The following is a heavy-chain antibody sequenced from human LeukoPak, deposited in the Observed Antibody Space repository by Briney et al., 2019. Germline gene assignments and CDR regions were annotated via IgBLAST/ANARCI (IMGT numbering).Heavy chain of an antibody. CDR1: GYTFTGYY. CDR2: INPNSGGT. CDR3: ARDRGVLLWFGELYYYYGMDV. Sequence: ASVKVSCKASGYTFTGYYMHWVRQAPGQGLEWMGWINPNSGGTNYAQKFQGRVTMTRDTSISTAYMELSRLRSDDTAVYYCARDRGVLLWFGELYYYYGMDVWGQGTTVTVSS. D-gene: IGHD3-10*01. J-gene: IGHJ6*02. V-gene: IGHV1-2*02.